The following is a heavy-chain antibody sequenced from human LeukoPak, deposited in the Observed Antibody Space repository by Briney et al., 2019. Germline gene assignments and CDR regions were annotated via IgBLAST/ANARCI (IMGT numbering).Heavy chain of an antibody. CDR3: ARGNKYYYDSSGYYH. J-gene: IGHJ5*02. CDR1: GGTFSSYE. CDR2: IIPMFGTA. V-gene: IGHV1-69*06. D-gene: IGHD3-22*01. Sequence: GASVKVSCKASGGTFSSYEISWVRQAPGQGLEWMGGIIPMFGTAKYAQKFQGRVTITADKSTSTAYMELSSLRSEDTAVYYCARGNKYYYDSSGYYHWGQGTLVTVSS.